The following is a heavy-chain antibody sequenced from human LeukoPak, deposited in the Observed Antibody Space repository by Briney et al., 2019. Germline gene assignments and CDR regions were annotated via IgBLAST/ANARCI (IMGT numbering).Heavy chain of an antibody. D-gene: IGHD2-15*01. J-gene: IGHJ3*02. CDR1: GGSICSYY. CDR2: IYTSGST. Sequence: KTSETLSLTCTVSGGSICSYYWSWIRQPAGKGLEWIGRIYTSGSTNYNPSLKSRVTISVDTSKNQFSLKLSSVTAADTAVYYCARDDPGYDAFDIWGQGTMVTVSS. V-gene: IGHV4-4*07. CDR3: ARDDPGYDAFDI.